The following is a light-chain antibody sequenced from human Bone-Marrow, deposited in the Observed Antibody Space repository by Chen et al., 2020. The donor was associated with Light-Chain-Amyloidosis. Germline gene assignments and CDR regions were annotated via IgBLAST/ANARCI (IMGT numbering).Light chain of an antibody. Sequence: QSALTQPASVSGSPGQSITISCTGTSSDVGGDNHVSWYQQHPAKAPKLMIYEVTNRPSWVPSRFSGSKWEKTASLTISRLQTEKEDDYFCRSYANTNTLVFGSGTRVTVL. CDR2: EVT. CDR3: RSYANTNTLV. CDR1: SSDVGGDNH. J-gene: IGLJ1*01. V-gene: IGLV2-14*01.